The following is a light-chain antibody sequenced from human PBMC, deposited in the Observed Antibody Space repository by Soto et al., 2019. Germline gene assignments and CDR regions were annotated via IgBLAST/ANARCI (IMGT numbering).Light chain of an antibody. CDR2: EVS. Sequence: QSALTQPASVSGSPGQSITISCTGTSSDVGGYNYVSWYQQHPGKAPNLMIYEVSNRPSGVSNRFSGSKSGNTASLTLSGLQAEDEAEYYCSSYTTSSTLVFGGGTQLTVL. CDR3: SSYTTSSTLV. V-gene: IGLV2-14*01. J-gene: IGLJ3*02. CDR1: SSDVGGYNY.